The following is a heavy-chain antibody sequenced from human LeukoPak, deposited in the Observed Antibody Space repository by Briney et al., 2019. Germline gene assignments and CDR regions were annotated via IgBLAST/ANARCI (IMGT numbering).Heavy chain of an antibody. CDR1: GFTFSTSW. J-gene: IGHJ5*02. CDR2: IKSDGSTT. D-gene: IGHD3/OR15-3a*01. Sequence: GGSLRLSCAASGFTFSTSWMHWVRRAPGKGLVWVSRIKSDGSTTTYADSVKGRFTISRDNSKNTLYLQMNSLRAEDTAVYYCARDYDFWGNNWFDPWGQGTLVTVSS. CDR3: ARDYDFWGNNWFDP. V-gene: IGHV3-74*01.